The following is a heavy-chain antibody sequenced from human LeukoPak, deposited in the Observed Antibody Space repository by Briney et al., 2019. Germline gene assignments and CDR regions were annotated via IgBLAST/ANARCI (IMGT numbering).Heavy chain of an antibody. V-gene: IGHV3-9*01. CDR1: GFTFDDYA. D-gene: IGHD3-10*01. CDR2: ISWNSGSI. CDR3: AKVAKYYYGPETYYFFEQ. J-gene: IGHJ4*02. Sequence: PGGSLRLSCAASGFTFDDYAMHWVRQAPGKGLEGVSGISWNSGSIGYADSVKGRFTISRDNAKNSLYLQMNSLRVEDTAVYYCAKVAKYYYGPETYYFFEQWGQGTPVTASS.